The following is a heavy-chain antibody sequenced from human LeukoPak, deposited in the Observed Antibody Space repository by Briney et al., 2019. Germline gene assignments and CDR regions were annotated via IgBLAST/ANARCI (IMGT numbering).Heavy chain of an antibody. Sequence: GGSLRLSCAASGFTFSSYALHWFRQAPGKGPEWVAVISYDGRNKYYGESMKGRFTISRDNSKNTLSLQMDSLRGEDTAVYYCVREGATYYDILTGYYHLDYWGQGTLVTVSS. CDR3: VREGATYYDILTGYYHLDY. D-gene: IGHD3-9*01. V-gene: IGHV3-30*01. CDR2: ISYDGRNK. J-gene: IGHJ4*02. CDR1: GFTFSSYA.